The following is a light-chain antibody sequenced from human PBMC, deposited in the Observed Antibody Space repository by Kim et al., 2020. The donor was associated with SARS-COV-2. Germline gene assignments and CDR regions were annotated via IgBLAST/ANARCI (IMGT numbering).Light chain of an antibody. CDR1: SGYSNYK. J-gene: IGLJ3*02. Sequence: QPVLTQPPSASASLGASVQLTCTLSSGYSNYKVDWYQQRPGKGPRFGMRVGTGGIVGSKGDGIPDRFSVLGSGLNRYLTIKNIQEEDESDYHCGADHGSGSNFVCVFGGGTQLTVL. V-gene: IGLV9-49*01. CDR3: GADHGSGSNFVCV. CDR2: VGTGGIVG.